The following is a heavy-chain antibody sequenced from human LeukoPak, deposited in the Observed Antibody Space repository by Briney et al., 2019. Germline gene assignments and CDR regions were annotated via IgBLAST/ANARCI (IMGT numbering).Heavy chain of an antibody. CDR3: ARSHRPYCSGGICYSLFHAFDI. V-gene: IGHV3-48*03. Sequence: GGSLRLSCAASGFTFSSYEMNWVRQAPGKGLEWVSYISSSGSTIYYADSVKGRFTISRDNAKNSLYLQMNSLRAEDTAVYYCARSHRPYCSGGICYSLFHAFDIWGQGTMVTVSS. CDR2: ISSSGSTI. CDR1: GFTFSSYE. J-gene: IGHJ3*02. D-gene: IGHD2-15*01.